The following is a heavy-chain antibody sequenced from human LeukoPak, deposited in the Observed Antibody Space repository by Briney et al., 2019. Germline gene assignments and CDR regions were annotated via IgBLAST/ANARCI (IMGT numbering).Heavy chain of an antibody. D-gene: IGHD5-12*01. CDR2: VSDDGSNK. CDR1: GFTFSSYG. Sequence: PGGSLRLSCAASGFTFSSYGMHWVRQAPGKGREWLAVVSDDGSNKYYEDSVRGRFTISRDNSKNTLYLQMSSLRDEDTAVYYCAKPRLRGGYLFDYWGQGTLVTVSS. V-gene: IGHV3-30*18. J-gene: IGHJ4*02. CDR3: AKPRLRGGYLFDY.